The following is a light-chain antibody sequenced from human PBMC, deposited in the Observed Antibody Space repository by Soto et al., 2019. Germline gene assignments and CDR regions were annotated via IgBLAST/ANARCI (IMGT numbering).Light chain of an antibody. Sequence: QSALTQPASVSGSRGQSITISCTGTSSDVGGYIYVSWYQQHPGKAPKLMIYEVSNRPSGVSNRFSGSKSGSTASLTISGLQAEDEADYYCSSYTSSSTPFVFGTGTKLTVL. J-gene: IGLJ1*01. CDR3: SSYTSSSTPFV. CDR1: SSDVGGYIY. CDR2: EVS. V-gene: IGLV2-14*01.